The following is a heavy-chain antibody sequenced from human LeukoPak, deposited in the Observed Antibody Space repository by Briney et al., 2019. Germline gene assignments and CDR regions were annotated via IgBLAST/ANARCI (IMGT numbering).Heavy chain of an antibody. CDR3: ARFEGYDILTGYSYYFDY. J-gene: IGHJ4*02. V-gene: IGHV4-59*01. CDR1: GGSISSYY. Sequence: PSETLSLTCSVSGGSISSYYWNWIRLPPGKGLGWIGHVYASGSTNYSPSFKGRVTMLVDTSKNHLSLKLRSVTAADTAIYYCARFEGYDILTGYSYYFDYWGRGALVTVSS. D-gene: IGHD3-9*01. CDR2: VYASGST.